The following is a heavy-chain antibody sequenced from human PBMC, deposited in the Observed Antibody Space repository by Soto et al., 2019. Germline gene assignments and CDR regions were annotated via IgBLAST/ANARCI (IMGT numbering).Heavy chain of an antibody. CDR3: ARGGGTIIAPLP. V-gene: IGHV3-72*01. Sequence: GGSLRLSCAASGFIFSDHDMDWVRRAPGKGLEWVGRVRSKASSHTTEYAASVKRRFTTSRDESTSSLYLQINSMTTDYSTVYYCARGGGTIIAPLPWGQGTLVTVSS. J-gene: IGHJ5*02. CDR1: GFIFSDHD. D-gene: IGHD5-12*01. CDR2: VRSKASSHTT.